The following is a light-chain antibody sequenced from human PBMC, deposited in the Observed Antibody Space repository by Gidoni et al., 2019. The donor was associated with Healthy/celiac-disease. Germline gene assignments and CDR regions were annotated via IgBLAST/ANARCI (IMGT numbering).Light chain of an antibody. CDR2: AAS. CDR3: QQSYSTLYT. V-gene: IGKV1-39*01. Sequence: DIQMTQSPSSLSASVGDRVTITCRASQSISSYLNWYQQKPGKAPKLLIYAASGLQSRVPSRFSGSGSVTDFTLTISSLQPEDFATYYCQQSYSTLYTFGQGTKLEIK. J-gene: IGKJ2*01. CDR1: QSISSY.